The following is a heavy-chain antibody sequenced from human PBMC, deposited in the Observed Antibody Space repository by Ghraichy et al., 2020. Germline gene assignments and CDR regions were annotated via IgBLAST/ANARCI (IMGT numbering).Heavy chain of an antibody. D-gene: IGHD6-13*01. CDR2: ISSSSSYT. CDR1: GFTFSDYY. J-gene: IGHJ3*02. CDR3: VTPLSTSSSWFIDDLLSAFDI. Sequence: GGSLRLSCAASGFTFSDYYMSWIRQAPGKGLEWVSYISSSSSYTNYADSVKGRFTISRDNAKNSLYLQMNSLRAEDTAVYYCVTPLSTSSSWFIDDLLSAFDIWGQGTMVIVSS. V-gene: IGHV3-11*06.